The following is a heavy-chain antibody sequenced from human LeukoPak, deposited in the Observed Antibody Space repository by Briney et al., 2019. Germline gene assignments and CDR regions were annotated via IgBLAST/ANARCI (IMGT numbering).Heavy chain of an antibody. D-gene: IGHD6-19*01. J-gene: IGHJ5*02. Sequence: GGSLRLSCAASGFTFSSYAMHWVRQAPGKGLEWVAVISYDGSNKYYADSVKGRFTISRDNSKNTLYLQMNSLRAEDTAVYHCARGYSSGWTKDLRFDPWGQGTLVTVSS. CDR2: ISYDGSNK. CDR3: ARGYSSGWTKDLRFDP. CDR1: GFTFSSYA. V-gene: IGHV3-30*04.